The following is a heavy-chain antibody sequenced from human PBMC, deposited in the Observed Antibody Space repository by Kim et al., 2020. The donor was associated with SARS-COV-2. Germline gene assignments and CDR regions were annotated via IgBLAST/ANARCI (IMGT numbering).Heavy chain of an antibody. CDR2: ISSSSSYI. CDR3: ARHKPRCLEWLPPIENYYYYYYGMDV. Sequence: GGSLRLSCAASGFTFSSYSMNWVRQAPGKGLEWVSSISSSSSYIYYADSVKGRFTISRDNAKNSLYLQMNSLRAEDTAVYYCARHKPRCLEWLPPIENYYYYYYGMDVWGQGTTVTVSS. V-gene: IGHV3-21*01. D-gene: IGHD3-3*01. CDR1: GFTFSSYS. J-gene: IGHJ6*02.